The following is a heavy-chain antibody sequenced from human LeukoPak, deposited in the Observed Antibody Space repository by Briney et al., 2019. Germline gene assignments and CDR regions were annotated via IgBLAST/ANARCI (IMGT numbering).Heavy chain of an antibody. V-gene: IGHV1-69*13. J-gene: IGHJ6*04. CDR2: IIPIFGTA. CDR3: ARVSYDILTGPTAFYYYYGMDV. Sequence: SVKVSCKASGGTFSSYAISWVRQAPGQGLEWMGGIIPIFGTANYAQKFQGRVTITADESTSTAYMELSSMTSEDTAVYYCARVSYDILTGPTAFYYYYGMDVWGKGTTVTVSS. CDR1: GGTFSSYA. D-gene: IGHD3-9*01.